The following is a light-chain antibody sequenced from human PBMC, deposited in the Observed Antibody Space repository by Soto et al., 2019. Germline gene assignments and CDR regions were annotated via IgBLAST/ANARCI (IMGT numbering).Light chain of an antibody. CDR2: EVN. CDR3: SSNAGSDNLV. V-gene: IGLV2-8*01. Sequence: QSALTQPPSASGSPGQSVTISCPGISSDVGIYKYVSWYQQYPGKAPKLMVYEVNKRPSGVPDRFSGSKSGNTASLTVSGLHAEDEAVYYCSSNAGSDNLVFGGGTKVTVL. CDR1: SSDVGIYKY. J-gene: IGLJ2*01.